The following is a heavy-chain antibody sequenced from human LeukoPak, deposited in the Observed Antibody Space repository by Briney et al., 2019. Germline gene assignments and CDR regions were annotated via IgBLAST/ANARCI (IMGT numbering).Heavy chain of an antibody. D-gene: IGHD3-22*01. CDR3: ARGPYPYYSDSSGYTGYFDY. CDR2: IYHSGST. V-gene: IGHV4-38-2*01. CDR1: GYSISSGYY. Sequence: TSETPSLTCAVSGYSISSGYYWGWIRQPPGKGLEWIGSIYHSGSTYYNPSLKSRVTLSVDTSKNQFSLTLSSVTAADTAVYYCARGPYPYYSDSSGYTGYFDYWGQGTLVTVSS. J-gene: IGHJ4*02.